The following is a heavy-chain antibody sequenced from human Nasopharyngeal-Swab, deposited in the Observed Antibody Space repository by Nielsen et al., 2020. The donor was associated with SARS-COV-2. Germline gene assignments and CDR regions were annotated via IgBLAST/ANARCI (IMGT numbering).Heavy chain of an antibody. V-gene: IGHV3-7*03. CDR1: DFTFSHYW. Sequence: GESLKISCGASDFTFSHYWMSWVRQAPGKGLEWVANINHDGSQKYYVDSVKGRFTISRDNAKNSLYLQMNSLRAEDTAVYYCARVQYSSSSVAGARGLPGVWGQGTTVTVSS. CDR2: INHDGSQK. D-gene: IGHD6-6*01. CDR3: ARVQYSSSSVAGARGLPGV. J-gene: IGHJ6*02.